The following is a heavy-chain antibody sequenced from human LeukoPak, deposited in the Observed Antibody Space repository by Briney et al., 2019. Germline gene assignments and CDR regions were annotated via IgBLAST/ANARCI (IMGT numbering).Heavy chain of an antibody. V-gene: IGHV3-23*01. CDR2: IATGFDT. D-gene: IGHD3-10*01. J-gene: IGHJ4*02. CDR3: ARFPGFGSGTYRLDY. CDR1: GSTFSTHA. Sequence: GGSLRLSCAASGSTFSTHAMTWVRQAPGKGLEWVPSIATGFDTYSADSVKGRFAISRDNSKNTLYLQMNNLRADDTALYYCARFPGFGSGTYRLDYWGQGTLVTVSS.